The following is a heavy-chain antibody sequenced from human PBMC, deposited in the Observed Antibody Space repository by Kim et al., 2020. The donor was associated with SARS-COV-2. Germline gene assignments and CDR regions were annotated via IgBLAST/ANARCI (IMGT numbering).Heavy chain of an antibody. J-gene: IGHJ4*02. CDR1: GFTFSSYA. V-gene: IGHV3-23*01. D-gene: IGHD6-13*01. CDR3: AKDLSSSSWYFFDY. Sequence: GGSLRLSCAASGFTFSSYAMSWVRQAPGKGLEWVSAISGSGGSTYYADSVKDRFTISRDNSKNTLYLQMNSLRAEDTAVYYCAKDLSSSSWYFFDYWGQGTLVTVSS. CDR2: ISGSGGST.